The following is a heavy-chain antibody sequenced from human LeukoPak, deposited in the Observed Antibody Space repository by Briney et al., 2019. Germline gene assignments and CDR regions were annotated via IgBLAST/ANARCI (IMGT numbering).Heavy chain of an antibody. CDR2: IYTSGST. CDR3: ARGREFNYYYMDV. V-gene: IGHV4-61*02. CDR1: GDSISSGTYY. Sequence: SETLSLTCTVSGDSISSGTYYWIWIRQPAGKGLEWIGRIYTSGSTNYNPSLKSRVTISVDTSKNQFSLKLSSVTAADTAVYYCARGREFNYYYMDVWGKGTTVTISS. J-gene: IGHJ6*03.